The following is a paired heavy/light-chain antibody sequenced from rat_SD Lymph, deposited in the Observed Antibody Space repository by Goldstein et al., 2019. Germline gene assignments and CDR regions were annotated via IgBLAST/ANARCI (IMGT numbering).Heavy chain of an antibody. CDR3: TRDTTRVPLAY. V-gene: IGHV5-31*01. CDR2: ITNSGGST. J-gene: IGHJ3*01. D-gene: IGHD1-4*01. CDR1: GFTFNNYW. Sequence: EVQLVETGGGLVQPGRSLKLSCVASGFTFNNYWMSWTRQAPGKGLEWVASITNSGGSTYYPDSVKGRFTISRDNAQNTLYLQMNSLRSEDTATYYCTRDTTRVPLAYWGQGTLVTVSS.
Light chain of an antibody. V-gene: IGKV14S1*01. CDR1: QDIGNN. CDR3: LQYKQYPRT. J-gene: IGKJ1*01. CDR2: YAT. Sequence: DIQMTQSPSSMSASLGDRVTITCQASQDIGNNLIWFQQKPGKSPRPMIYYATNLANGVPSRFSGSRSGSDYSLTISSLESEDMADYHCLQYKQYPRTFGGGTKLELK.